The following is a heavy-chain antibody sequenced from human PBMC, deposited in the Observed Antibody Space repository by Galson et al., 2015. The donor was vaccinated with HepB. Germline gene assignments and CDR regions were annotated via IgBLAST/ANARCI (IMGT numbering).Heavy chain of an antibody. Sequence: SETLSLTCAVYGGSFSGYYWSWIRQPPGKGLEWIGEINHSGSTNYNPSLKSRVTISVDTSKNQFSLKLSSVTAADTAVYYCARGRGGSGSGYLWRYNWFDPWGQGTLVTVSS. J-gene: IGHJ5*02. CDR3: ARGRGGSGSGYLWRYNWFDP. D-gene: IGHD3-3*01. CDR2: INHSGST. CDR1: GGSFSGYY. V-gene: IGHV4-34*01.